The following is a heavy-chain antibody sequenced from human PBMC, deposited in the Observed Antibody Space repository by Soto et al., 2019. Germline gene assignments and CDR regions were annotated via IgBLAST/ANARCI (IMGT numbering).Heavy chain of an antibody. CDR1: GGTFSRHA. J-gene: IGHJ4*02. D-gene: IGHD3-22*01. V-gene: IGHV1-69*01. CDR2: SIPIFGTP. Sequence: QVQLVHSGAEVRKPGSSVKVSCKASGGTFSRHAISWVRQAPGQGLEWMGGSIPIFGTPNHAQKLQGRVTIIADESTSTVYMELSSLRSEDTGMYYGARGWGYDSNDYYYAYWGQGTLVIVSS. CDR3: ARGWGYDSNDYYYAY.